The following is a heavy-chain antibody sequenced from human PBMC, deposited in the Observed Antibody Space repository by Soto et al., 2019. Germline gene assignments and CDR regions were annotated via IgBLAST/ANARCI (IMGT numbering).Heavy chain of an antibody. J-gene: IGHJ4*02. CDR1: GGTFSSYA. CDR2: IIPIFGTA. V-gene: IGHV1-69*01. CDR3: ARDLWRFGERWGFDY. Sequence: QVQLVQSGAEVKKPGSSVKVSCKASGGTFSSYAISWVRQAPGQGLEWMGGIIPIFGTANYAQNFQGRVTINEDESTSTAYLELRRLRSEYTCVYYCARDLWRFGERWGFDYWGQGTLVTVSS. D-gene: IGHD3-10*01.